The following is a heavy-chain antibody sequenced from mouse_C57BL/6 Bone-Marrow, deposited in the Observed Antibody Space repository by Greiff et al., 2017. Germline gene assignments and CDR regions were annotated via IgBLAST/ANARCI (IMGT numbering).Heavy chain of an antibody. J-gene: IGHJ3*01. D-gene: IGHD2-4*01. V-gene: IGHV1-81*01. CDR3: AGDEVGYCDYDWFAY. CDR1: GYTFTSYG. CDR2: IYPRNGNT. Sequence: VQLQQSGAELARPGASVKLSCKASGYTFTSYGISWVKQRTGQGLEWIGEIYPRNGNTNYNEKFKGKATLTADKSSSTAYMELRSLTSEDSAVYSCAGDEVGYCDYDWFAYWGQGTLVTVSA.